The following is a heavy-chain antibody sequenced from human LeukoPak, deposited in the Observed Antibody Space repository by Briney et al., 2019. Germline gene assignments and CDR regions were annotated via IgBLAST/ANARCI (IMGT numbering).Heavy chain of an antibody. Sequence: SETLSLTCTASGGTISSGTYYWGWVRQPPGKGLEWIGSIYYSGSTSYNPSLKSRVTISVDTSKNQFSLKLDSVTAADTAGYYCARNASDSGTSYFDYWGQGTLVTVSS. D-gene: IGHD1-26*01. V-gene: IGHV4-39*01. CDR2: IYYSGST. CDR1: GGTISSGTYY. J-gene: IGHJ4*02. CDR3: ARNASDSGTSYFDY.